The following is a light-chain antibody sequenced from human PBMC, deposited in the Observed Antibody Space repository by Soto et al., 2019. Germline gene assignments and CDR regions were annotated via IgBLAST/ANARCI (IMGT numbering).Light chain of an antibody. CDR1: QTISSW. CDR2: KAS. V-gene: IGKV1-5*03. Sequence: DIQMTQSPSTLSGSVGDRVTIPCRASQTISSWLAWYQQKPGKAPKLLIYKASTLKSGVQSRFSGSGSGTEFTLTISSLQPDDFATYYCQHYNSFSEAFGQGTKVDIK. J-gene: IGKJ1*01. CDR3: QHYNSFSEA.